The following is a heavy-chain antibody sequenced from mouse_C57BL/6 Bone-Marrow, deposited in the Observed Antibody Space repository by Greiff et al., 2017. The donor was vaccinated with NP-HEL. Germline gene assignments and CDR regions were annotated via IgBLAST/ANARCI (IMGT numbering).Heavy chain of an antibody. CDR3: ASPITTNWYFDV. D-gene: IGHD1-2*01. CDR2: ISSGGSYT. J-gene: IGHJ1*03. V-gene: IGHV5-6*01. CDR1: GFTFSSYG. Sequence: EVQGVESGGDLVKPGGSLKLSCAASGFTFSSYGMSWVRQTPDKRLEWVATISSGGSYTYYPDSVKGRFTISRDNAKNTLYLQMSSLKSEDTATYYCASPITTNWYFDVWGTGTTVTVSS.